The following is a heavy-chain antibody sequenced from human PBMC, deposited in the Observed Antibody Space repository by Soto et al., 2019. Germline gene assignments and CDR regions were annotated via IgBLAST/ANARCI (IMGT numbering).Heavy chain of an antibody. CDR2: INPSGGST. V-gene: IGHV1-46*03. D-gene: IGHD3-3*01. Sequence: ASVKVSCKASGYTFTSYYMHWVRQAPGQGLELMGIINPSGGSTSYAQKFQGRVIMTRDTSTSTVYMELSSLRSEDTAVYYCARDRVTIFGVVIYGPPKNWFDPWGQGTLVTVSS. CDR3: ARDRVTIFGVVIYGPPKNWFDP. CDR1: GYTFTSYY. J-gene: IGHJ5*02.